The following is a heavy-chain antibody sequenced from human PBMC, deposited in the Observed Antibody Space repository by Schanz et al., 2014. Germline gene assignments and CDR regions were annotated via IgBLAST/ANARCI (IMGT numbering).Heavy chain of an antibody. CDR3: AKVRYSSGWRGDYFDE. J-gene: IGHJ4*02. Sequence: PGGSLRLSCAASGFTFSSHWMHWVRQDPGKGLVWVARINSVGSNTDYADSVTGRFTISRDNAKNTLYLQMNTLRAEDTAVYYCAKVRYSSGWRGDYFDEWGQGTLVTVAS. D-gene: IGHD6-25*01. CDR2: INSVGSNT. CDR1: GFTFSSHW. V-gene: IGHV3-74*01.